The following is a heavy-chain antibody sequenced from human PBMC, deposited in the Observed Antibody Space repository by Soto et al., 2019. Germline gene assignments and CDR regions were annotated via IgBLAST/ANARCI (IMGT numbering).Heavy chain of an antibody. CDR3: ARVGERWQYFDWFYYFDS. Sequence: PSETLPLTCTVSGGSIGGRYCGWIRQPPGKGLEWIGYVCYSGSSTSNPSLKSRVTMSADTSKNQLSLKVRSVTAADTAVYYCARVGERWQYFDWFYYFDSWGQGALVTVSS. J-gene: IGHJ4*02. CDR2: VCYSGSS. D-gene: IGHD3-9*01. V-gene: IGHV4-59*11. CDR1: GGSIGGRY.